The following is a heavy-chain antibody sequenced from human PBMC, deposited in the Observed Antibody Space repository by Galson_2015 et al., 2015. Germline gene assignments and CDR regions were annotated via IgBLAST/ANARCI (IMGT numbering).Heavy chain of an antibody. CDR3: ARPMITFGGPDY. J-gene: IGHJ4*02. V-gene: IGHV3-33*01. CDR2: IWYDGSNK. CDR1: GFTFSSYG. D-gene: IGHD3-16*01. Sequence: LRLSCAASGFTFSSYGMHWVRQAPGKGLEWVAIIWYDGSNKYYADSVKGRFTISRDNSKNTLFLQMNSLRAEDTAVYYCARPMITFGGPDYWGQGTLVTVSS.